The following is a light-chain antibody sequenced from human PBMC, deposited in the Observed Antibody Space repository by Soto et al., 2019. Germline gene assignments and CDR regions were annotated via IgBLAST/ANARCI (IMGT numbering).Light chain of an antibody. CDR3: QQYNNWSLYT. J-gene: IGKJ2*01. CDR2: GAS. Sequence: EIVMTQSPATLSVSPGERATLSCRASQSVSSNLAWYQQKPGQAPRLLIYGASTRATGIPARFSGSGSGTEFTLTTISLLSEDVAVYYCQQYNNWSLYTFGQGTKLEIK. CDR1: QSVSSN. V-gene: IGKV3-15*01.